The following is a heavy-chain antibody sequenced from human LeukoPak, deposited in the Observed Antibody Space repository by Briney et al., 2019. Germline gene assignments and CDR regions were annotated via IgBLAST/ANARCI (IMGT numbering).Heavy chain of an antibody. CDR3: VRGDNRDQ. D-gene: IGHD2-2*01. CDR2: ISGSGGTT. V-gene: IGHV3-23*01. J-gene: IGHJ4*02. Sequence: GGSLRLSCAVSGFTFSSYAMSWVRQAPGKGLEWVSAISGSGGTTYYADSVKGRFTISRNNAENSLYLDMINLGAEDTAVYFCVRGDNRDQWGQGTLVTVSS. CDR1: GFTFSSYA.